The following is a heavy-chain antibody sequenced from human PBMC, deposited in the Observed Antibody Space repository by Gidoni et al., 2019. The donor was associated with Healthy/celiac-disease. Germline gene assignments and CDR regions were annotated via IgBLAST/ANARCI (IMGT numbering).Heavy chain of an antibody. CDR2: IYYSGST. CDR3: ARTRTAVAGPPYFDY. D-gene: IGHD6-19*01. V-gene: IGHV4-59*01. Sequence: QVQLQESGPGLVKPSETLSLTCTVSGGSISSYYWSWIRQPPGKGLEWIVYIYYSGSTNYNPSLKSRVTISVDTSKNQFSLKLSSVTAADTAVYYCARTRTAVAGPPYFDYWGQGTLVTVSS. CDR1: GGSISSYY. J-gene: IGHJ4*02.